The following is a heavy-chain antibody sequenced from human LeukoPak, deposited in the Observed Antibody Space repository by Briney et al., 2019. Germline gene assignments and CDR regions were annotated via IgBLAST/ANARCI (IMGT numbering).Heavy chain of an antibody. CDR2: IYYSGST. V-gene: IGHV4-59*01. D-gene: IGHD2-15*01. CDR3: ARVLGYCSGGSCYIFDY. CDR1: GGSISSYY. J-gene: IGHJ4*02. Sequence: PSETLSLTCTVSGGSISSYYWSWIRQPPGKGLEWIGYIYYSGSTNYNPSLESRVTISVDTSKNQFSLKLSSVTAADTAVYYCARVLGYCSGGSCYIFDYWGQGTLVTVSS.